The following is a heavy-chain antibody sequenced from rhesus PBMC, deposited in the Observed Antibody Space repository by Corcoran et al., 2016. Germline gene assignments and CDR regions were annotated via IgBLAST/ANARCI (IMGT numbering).Heavy chain of an antibody. CDR3: ARGGIAYYFDY. CDR1: GFPFGSCA. V-gene: IGHV1-198*02. CDR2: IIPLFGRT. Sequence: QVQLVQPVAEVEKPGASVKDSCKAIGFPFGSCAFIWVAKAPGQGLEWMGVIIPLFGRTNYAEKFQGRVTITADTSTSTAYRELSSLRSEDTAVYYGARGGIAYYFDYWGQGVLVTVSS. J-gene: IGHJ4*01. D-gene: IGHD6-25*01.